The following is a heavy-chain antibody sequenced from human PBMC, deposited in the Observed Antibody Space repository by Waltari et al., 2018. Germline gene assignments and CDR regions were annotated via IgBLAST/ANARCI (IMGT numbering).Heavy chain of an antibody. V-gene: IGHV4-38-2*01. CDR3: ARHGTRITMTSSFEY. J-gene: IGHJ4*02. CDR2: IYHSGST. CDR1: GYSIRSGYY. Sequence: QVQLQESGPGLVKPSETLSPTCVVSGYSIRSGYYWGWIRQPPGKGLERIGSIYHSGSTYYNPSLKSRVTISVDTSKNQFSLKLSSVTAADTAVYYCARHGTRITMTSSFEYWGQGTLVTVSS. D-gene: IGHD3-3*01.